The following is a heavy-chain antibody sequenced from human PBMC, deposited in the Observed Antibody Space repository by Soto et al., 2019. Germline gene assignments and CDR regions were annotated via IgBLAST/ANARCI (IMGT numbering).Heavy chain of an antibody. Sequence: ASVKVSCKASGYTFTSYYMHWVRKAPGQGLEWMGIINPSGGSTSYAQKFQGRVTMTRDTSTSTVYMELSSLRSEDTAVYYCVRDLSRGSPATSGMDVWGQGTTVTVSS. V-gene: IGHV1-46*03. D-gene: IGHD2-15*01. J-gene: IGHJ6*02. CDR3: VRDLSRGSPATSGMDV. CDR2: INPSGGST. CDR1: GYTFTSYY.